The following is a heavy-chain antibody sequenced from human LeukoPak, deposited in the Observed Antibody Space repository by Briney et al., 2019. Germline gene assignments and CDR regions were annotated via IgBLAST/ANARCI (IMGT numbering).Heavy chain of an antibody. D-gene: IGHD5-12*01. CDR2: IRSDGSNK. V-gene: IGHV3-30*02. CDR3: AKSPGGGYSGYDLDY. Sequence: GGSLRLSCAGSGFSFSSYGMHWVRQAPGKGLEWMAFIRSDGSNKYYADSAKGRFTISRDNSKNTLYLQMNSLRAEDTAVYYCAKSPGGGYSGYDLDYWGQGTLVTVSS. J-gene: IGHJ4*02. CDR1: GFSFSSYG.